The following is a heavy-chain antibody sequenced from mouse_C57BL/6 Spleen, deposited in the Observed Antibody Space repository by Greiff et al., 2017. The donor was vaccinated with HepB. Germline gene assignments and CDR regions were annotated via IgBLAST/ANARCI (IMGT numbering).Heavy chain of an antibody. V-gene: IGHV1-50*01. J-gene: IGHJ4*01. CDR1: GYTFTSYW. CDR2: IDPSDSYT. CDR3: ARDSSGPYAMDY. D-gene: IGHD3-2*02. Sequence: VQLQQPGAELVKPGASVKLSCKASGYTFTSYWMQWVKQRPGQGLEWIGEIDPSDSYTNYNQKFKGKATLTVDTSSSTAYMQLSSLTSEDSAVYYCARDSSGPYAMDYWGQGTSVTVSS.